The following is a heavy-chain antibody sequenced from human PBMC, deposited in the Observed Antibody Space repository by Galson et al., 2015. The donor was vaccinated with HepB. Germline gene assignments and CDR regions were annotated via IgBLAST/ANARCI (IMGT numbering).Heavy chain of an antibody. CDR1: GYTFTSYG. D-gene: IGHD3-10*01. Sequence: QSGAEVKKPGASVKVSCKASGYTFTSYGISWVRQAPGQGLEWMGWISAYNGNTNYAQKLQGRVTMTTDTSTSTAYMELRSLRSDDTAVYYCARVLWPREEAGPVGYWGQGTLVTVSS. V-gene: IGHV1-18*01. J-gene: IGHJ4*02. CDR3: ARVLWPREEAGPVGY. CDR2: ISAYNGNT.